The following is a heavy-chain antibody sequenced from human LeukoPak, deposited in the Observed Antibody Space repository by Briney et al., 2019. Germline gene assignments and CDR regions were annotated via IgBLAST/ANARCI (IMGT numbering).Heavy chain of an antibody. V-gene: IGHV3-30*04. Sequence: GRSLRLSCAASGFTFSSYAMHWVRQAPGKGLEWVAVISYDGSNKYYADSVKGRFTISRDNAKNSLYLQMNSLRAEDTAVYYCARGLVPAAMSYFDYWGQGTLVTVSS. J-gene: IGHJ4*02. CDR2: ISYDGSNK. D-gene: IGHD2-2*01. CDR1: GFTFSSYA. CDR3: ARGLVPAAMSYFDY.